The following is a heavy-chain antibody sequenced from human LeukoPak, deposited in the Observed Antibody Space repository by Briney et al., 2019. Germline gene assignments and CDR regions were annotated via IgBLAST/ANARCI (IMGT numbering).Heavy chain of an antibody. D-gene: IGHD4-17*01. CDR1: GFTFSSYS. CDR2: ISGDSGII. V-gene: IGHV3-21*01. Sequence: GGSLRLSCAASGFTFSSYSMSWVRQAPGKGLEWVSIISGDSGIIYYADSLKGRFTISRDDAKKSLFLQMNSLRAEDTAVYYCARGQTVATRHFDSWDQGTLVTVSS. CDR3: ARGQTVATRHFDS. J-gene: IGHJ4*02.